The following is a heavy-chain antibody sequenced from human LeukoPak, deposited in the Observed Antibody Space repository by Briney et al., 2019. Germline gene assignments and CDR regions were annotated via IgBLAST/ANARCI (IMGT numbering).Heavy chain of an antibody. Sequence: TGGSLRLSCAASGFTFDDYAMHWVRQAPGKGLEWVSGISWNSGSIGYADSVKGRFTISRDNAKNSLYLQMNSLRAEDTALYYCAKDRYSSSWTWGQGTLVTVSS. V-gene: IGHV3-9*01. CDR3: AKDRYSSSWT. CDR1: GFTFDDYA. D-gene: IGHD6-13*01. J-gene: IGHJ5*02. CDR2: ISWNSGSI.